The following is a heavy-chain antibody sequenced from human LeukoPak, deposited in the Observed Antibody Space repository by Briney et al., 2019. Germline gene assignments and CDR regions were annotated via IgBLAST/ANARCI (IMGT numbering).Heavy chain of an antibody. J-gene: IGHJ4*02. Sequence: GASVKVSCKASGGTFSSYAISWVRQAPGQGLEWMGGIIPIFGTANYTQKFQGRVTITADESTSTAYMELSSLRSEDTAVYYCARDLGIVGAKGFDYWGQGTLVTVSS. D-gene: IGHD1-26*01. CDR1: GGTFSSYA. V-gene: IGHV1-69*13. CDR2: IIPIFGTA. CDR3: ARDLGIVGAKGFDY.